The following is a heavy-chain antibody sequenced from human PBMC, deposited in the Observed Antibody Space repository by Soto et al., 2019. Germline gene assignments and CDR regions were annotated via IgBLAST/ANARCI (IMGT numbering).Heavy chain of an antibody. CDR2: IYANGST. D-gene: IGHD2-8*02. J-gene: IGHJ5*02. Sequence: SETLSLTCTVSGSSINSYGHFWSWVRQFPGKGVEWIGNIYANGSTYYLPSLKSRLTMSVETSKRQFSLKLKSVTSADTAVYFCSRGSDSTGYWLDTWGRGTPVTVSS. CDR3: SRGSDSTGYWLDT. CDR1: GSSINSYGHF. V-gene: IGHV4-31*03.